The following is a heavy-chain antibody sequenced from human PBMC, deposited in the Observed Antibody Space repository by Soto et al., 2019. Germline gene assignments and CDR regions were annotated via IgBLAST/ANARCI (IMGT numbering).Heavy chain of an antibody. D-gene: IGHD6-13*01. J-gene: IGHJ1*01. CDR1: GGTFSSYA. CDR3: AIIIAAAGTGYFQH. Sequence: QVQLVQSGAEVKKPGSSVKVSCNASGGTFSSYAISWVRQAPGQGLEWMGGIIPIFGTANYAQKFQGRVTITADESTSTAYMELSSLRSEDTAVYYCAIIIAAAGTGYFQHWGQGTLVTVSS. CDR2: IIPIFGTA. V-gene: IGHV1-69*12.